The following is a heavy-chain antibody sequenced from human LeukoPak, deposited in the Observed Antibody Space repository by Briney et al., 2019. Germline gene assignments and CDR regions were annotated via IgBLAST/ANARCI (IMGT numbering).Heavy chain of an antibody. CDR1: GYTFTGYY. V-gene: IGHV1-2*06. CDR3: ARDRPDIVVVPAANPTDAFDI. D-gene: IGHD2-2*01. J-gene: IGHJ3*02. Sequence: ASVKVSCKASGYTFTGYYMHWVRQAPGHGLEWMGRINPNSGGTNYAQKFQGRVTMTRDTSISTAYMELSRLRSDDTAVYYCARDRPDIVVVPAANPTDAFDIWGQGTMVTVSS. CDR2: INPNSGGT.